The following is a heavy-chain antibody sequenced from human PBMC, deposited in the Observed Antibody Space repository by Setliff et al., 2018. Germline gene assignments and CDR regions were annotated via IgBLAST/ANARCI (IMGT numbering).Heavy chain of an antibody. D-gene: IGHD2-15*01. V-gene: IGHV3-7*01. CDR1: GFIFSSLW. CDR2: INQEGGGR. CDR3: ARFACNGGSCYLSASDH. J-gene: IGHJ4*02. Sequence: GSLRLSCEASGFIFSSLWMSWVRQAPGRGLEWVANINQEGGGRYYVDSVKGRFSISRDNANNSLYLQMNSLRAEDTAMYYCARFACNGGSCYLSASDHWGQGALVTVSS.